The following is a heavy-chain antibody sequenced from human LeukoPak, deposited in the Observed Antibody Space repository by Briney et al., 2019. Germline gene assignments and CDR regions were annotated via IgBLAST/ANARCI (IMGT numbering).Heavy chain of an antibody. CDR3: TTNYSLFSGYPYYYYYMDV. CDR2: IKNKTDGGTT. D-gene: IGHD2-15*01. Sequence: GGSLRLSCAASGFTFNNAWVSWVRQAPGKGLEWVGRIKNKTDGGTTDYAAPVKGRFTISRDDSKNTLYLQMNSLKTEDTAVYYCTTNYSLFSGYPYYYYYMDVWGKGTTVTVSS. CDR1: GFTFNNAW. J-gene: IGHJ6*03. V-gene: IGHV3-15*01.